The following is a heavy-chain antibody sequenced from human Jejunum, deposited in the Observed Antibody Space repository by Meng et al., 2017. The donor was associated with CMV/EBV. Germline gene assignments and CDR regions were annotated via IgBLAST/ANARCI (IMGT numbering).Heavy chain of an antibody. CDR3: ARLGELRFLEWLLPFDY. Sequence: FTSYWIAWVRQMPGKGLEWMGIIYPGDSDTTYNPSFQGQVTMSADTSINTAYLQWDSLKASDSGMYYCARLGELRFLEWLLPFDYWGQGTLVTVSS. D-gene: IGHD3-3*01. CDR1: FTSYW. V-gene: IGHV5-51*01. CDR2: IYPGDSDT. J-gene: IGHJ4*02.